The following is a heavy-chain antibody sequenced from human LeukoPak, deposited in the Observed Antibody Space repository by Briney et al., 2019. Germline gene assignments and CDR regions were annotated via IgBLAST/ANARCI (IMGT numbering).Heavy chain of an antibody. CDR1: GYTFTGYY. CDR2: INPNSGGT. V-gene: IGHV1-2*02. J-gene: IGHJ4*02. CDR3: ARRAFTYYYGSGSSTYFDY. Sequence: GASVKVSCKASGYTFTGYYMHWVRQAPGQGLEWMGWINPNSGGTNYAQKLQGRVTMTTDTSTSTAYMELRSLRSDDTAVYYCARRAFTYYYGSGSSTYFDYWGQGTLVTVSS. D-gene: IGHD3-10*01.